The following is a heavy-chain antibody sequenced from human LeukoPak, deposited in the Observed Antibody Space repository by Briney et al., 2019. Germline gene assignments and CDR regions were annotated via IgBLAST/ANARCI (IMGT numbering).Heavy chain of an antibody. CDR1: GGSISSSSYY. CDR3: ARVGYSSSWYHPALDY. CDR2: IYYSGST. D-gene: IGHD6-13*01. J-gene: IGHJ4*02. Sequence: PSETLSLTCTVSGGSISSSSYYWGWIRQPPGKGLEWIGSIYYSGSTYYNPSLKSRVTISVDTSKNQFSLKLSSVTAADTAVYYCARVGYSSSWYHPALDYWGQGTLVTVSS. V-gene: IGHV4-39*01.